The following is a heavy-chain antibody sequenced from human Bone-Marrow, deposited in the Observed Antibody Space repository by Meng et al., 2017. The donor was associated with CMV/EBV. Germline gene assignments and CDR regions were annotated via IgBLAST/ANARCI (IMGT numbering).Heavy chain of an antibody. V-gene: IGHV1-8*01. CDR3: AGVRVTVDAFDI. CDR2: MNPNSGNT. Sequence: ASVKVSCKASGYTFTSYDINWVRQATGQGLEWMGWMNPNSGNTGYAQKFQGRVTMTRNTSISTAYMELSSLRSEDTAGYYCAGVRVTVDAFDILCQGTMVTVSS. CDR1: GYTFTSYD. J-gene: IGHJ3*02. D-gene: IGHD2-21*02.